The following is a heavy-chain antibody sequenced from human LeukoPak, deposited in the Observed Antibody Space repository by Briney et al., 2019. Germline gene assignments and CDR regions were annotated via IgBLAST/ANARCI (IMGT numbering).Heavy chain of an antibody. D-gene: IGHD4-17*01. V-gene: IGHV3-53*01. CDR2: IYSGGST. Sequence: PGGSLRLSCAASGFTVSSNYMSWVRQAPGKGLEWVSVIYSGGSTYYADSVKGRFTISRDNSKNTLYLQMNSLRAEDTAVYYCAKCKVPDYGDSPPLDWGQGTLVTVSS. CDR1: GFTVSSNY. CDR3: AKCKVPDYGDSPPLD. J-gene: IGHJ4*02.